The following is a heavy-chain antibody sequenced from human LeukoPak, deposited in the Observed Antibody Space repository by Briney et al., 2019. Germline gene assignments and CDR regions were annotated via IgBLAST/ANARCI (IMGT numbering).Heavy chain of an antibody. CDR3: AKDPWRPSSGPYMDV. V-gene: IGHV3-23*01. CDR2: ISGSGDST. D-gene: IGHD3-10*01. Sequence: GGSLRLSCAASGFSFSSYAITWVRQAPGEGLEWASAISGSGDSTYYSDSVKGRFTISRDNSKNTLYLQMNSLRAENTAVYYCAKDPWRPSSGPYMDVWGKGTTVTVSS. J-gene: IGHJ6*03. CDR1: GFSFSSYA.